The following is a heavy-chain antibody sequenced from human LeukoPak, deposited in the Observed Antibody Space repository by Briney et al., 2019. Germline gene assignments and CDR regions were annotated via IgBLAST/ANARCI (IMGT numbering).Heavy chain of an antibody. CDR1: GITFSRAW. J-gene: IGHJ4*02. Sequence: PGGSLRLSCEASGITFSRAWMTWVRQAPGKGLEWLGRIKGKIDGGTIDYAAPVKGRFTISRDDSKDTLYLQLNSLKTEDTAVYYCTTVQQWLAQALGYWGRGTLVTVSS. CDR2: IKGKIDGGTI. D-gene: IGHD6-19*01. CDR3: TTVQQWLAQALGY. V-gene: IGHV3-15*01.